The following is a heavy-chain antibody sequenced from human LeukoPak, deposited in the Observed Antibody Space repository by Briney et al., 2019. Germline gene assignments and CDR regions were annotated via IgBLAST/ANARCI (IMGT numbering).Heavy chain of an antibody. Sequence: GGSLRLSCAASGFTVSGNYMSWVRRAPGKGLEWVSVIYSGGIPFYSDSVKGRFTISRDNSMNTLSLQMNSLRAEDTAVYYCAGSTNGYNLLHHWGQGTLVTVSS. CDR2: IYSGGIP. V-gene: IGHV3-53*01. J-gene: IGHJ1*01. D-gene: IGHD5-24*01. CDR1: GFTVSGNY. CDR3: AGSTNGYNLLHH.